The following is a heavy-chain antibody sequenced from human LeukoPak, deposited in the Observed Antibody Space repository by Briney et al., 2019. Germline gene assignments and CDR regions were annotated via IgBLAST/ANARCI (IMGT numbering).Heavy chain of an antibody. D-gene: IGHD3-3*01. Sequence: ASVKVSCKAPGYTFTGYYMHWVRQAPGQGLEWMGWINPNSGGTNYAQKFQGRVTMTRDTSISTAYMELSRLRSDDTAVYYCARDPRITIFGVTSPPSYWGQGTLVTVSS. CDR3: ARDPRITIFGVTSPPSY. CDR1: GYTFTGYY. J-gene: IGHJ4*02. V-gene: IGHV1-2*02. CDR2: INPNSGGT.